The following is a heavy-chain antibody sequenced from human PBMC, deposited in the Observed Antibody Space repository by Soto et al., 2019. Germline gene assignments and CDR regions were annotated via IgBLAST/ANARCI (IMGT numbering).Heavy chain of an antibody. V-gene: IGHV4-4*07. Sequence: LXLTFTVSGASISGFYWSWIRKSAGKGLEWIGRIYATWTTDYNPSLKSRVMMSLDTSNKQFSLKLRSVTAADTDVYYCVRDGTKTLRDWFDPWGQGISVTVYS. CDR3: VRDGTKTLRDWFDP. J-gene: IGHJ5*02. D-gene: IGHD1-1*01. CDR2: IYATWTT. CDR1: GASISGFY.